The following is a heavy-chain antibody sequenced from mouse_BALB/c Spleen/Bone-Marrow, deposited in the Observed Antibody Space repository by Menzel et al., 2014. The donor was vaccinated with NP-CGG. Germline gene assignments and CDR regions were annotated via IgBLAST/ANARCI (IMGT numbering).Heavy chain of an antibody. J-gene: IGHJ3*01. CDR1: GYNFTSYW. V-gene: IGHV1-55*01. Sequence: QVQLQQSGAELVKPGTSVKLSCKASGYNFTSYWLNWVQLRPGQGLEWIGDIYPGSGSTNYNEKFKSKATLTVDTSSSTAYMQLSSLASEDSALYYCARFSQLGLLAYWGQGTLVTVSA. CDR2: IYPGSGST. D-gene: IGHD3-1*01. CDR3: ARFSQLGLLAY.